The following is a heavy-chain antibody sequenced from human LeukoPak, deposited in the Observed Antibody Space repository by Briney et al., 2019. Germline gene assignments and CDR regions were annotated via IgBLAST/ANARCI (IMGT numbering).Heavy chain of an antibody. V-gene: IGHV3-48*04. D-gene: IGHD3-10*01. J-gene: IGHJ6*02. CDR2: ISSSSSTI. CDR1: GFTFSSYS. Sequence: GGSLRLSCAASGFTFSSYSMNWVRQAPGKGLEWVSYISSSSSTIYYADSVKGRFTISRDNAKNSLYLQMNSLRAEDTAVYYCAREVPRVWFGEPMDVWGQGTTVTVSS. CDR3: AREVPRVWFGEPMDV.